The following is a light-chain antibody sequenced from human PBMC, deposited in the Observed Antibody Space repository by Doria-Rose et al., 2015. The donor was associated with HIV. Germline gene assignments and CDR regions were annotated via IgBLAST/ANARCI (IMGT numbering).Light chain of an antibody. CDR1: QSLLYTSKNY. V-gene: IGKV4-1*01. J-gene: IGKJ3*01. CDR2: WAS. Sequence: EIVMTQSPESLGMSLGERATLNCKSNQSLLYTSKNYLAWYQQKPGQLPKLLIYWASTRQSGVPARFSGSGSGTDFTLTISSLEAEDVAVYYCQRYYDTPSFGPGTTVDIK. CDR3: QRYYDTPS.